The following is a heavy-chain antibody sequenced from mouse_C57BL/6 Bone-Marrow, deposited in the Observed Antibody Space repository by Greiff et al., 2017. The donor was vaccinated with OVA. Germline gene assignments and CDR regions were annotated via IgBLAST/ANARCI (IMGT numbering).Heavy chain of an antibody. Sequence: QVQLQQPGAELVKPGASVKLSCKASGYTFTSYWMHWVKQRPGQGLEWIGMIHPNSGSTNYNEKFKSKATLTVDKSSSTAYMQLSSLTSEDSAGYYCARSYYGSPFDYWGQGTTLTVSS. V-gene: IGHV1-64*01. D-gene: IGHD1-1*01. J-gene: IGHJ2*01. CDR2: IHPNSGST. CDR3: ARSYYGSPFDY. CDR1: GYTFTSYW.